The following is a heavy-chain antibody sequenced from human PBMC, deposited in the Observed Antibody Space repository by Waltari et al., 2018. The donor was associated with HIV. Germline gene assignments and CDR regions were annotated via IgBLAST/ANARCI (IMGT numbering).Heavy chain of an antibody. J-gene: IGHJ5*02. CDR2: INPNSGGT. CDR1: GYTFTGYY. CDR3: ARVGHGYCSSSSCYQDNWFDP. V-gene: IGHV1-2*02. D-gene: IGHD2-2*03. Sequence: QVQLVQSGAEVKKPGASVKVSCKASGYTFTGYYMHWVRQAPGQGLEWMGWINPNSGGTNYAQKFQGRVTMTRDTSINTAYMELSRLRSDDTAVYYCARVGHGYCSSSSCYQDNWFDPWGQGTLVTVSS.